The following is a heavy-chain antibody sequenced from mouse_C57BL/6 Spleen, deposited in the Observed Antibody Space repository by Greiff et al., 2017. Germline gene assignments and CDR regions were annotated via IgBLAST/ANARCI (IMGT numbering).Heavy chain of an antibody. D-gene: IGHD2-1*01. Sequence: QVQLKQSGPELVKPGASVKLSCKASGYAFSSSWMNWVKPRPGKGLEWIGRIYPGDGDTYYNGKFKGKATLTADKSSSTAYMQLSSLTSEDSAVYFRARRGPYGNPGFFDYWGKGTTLTVSS. CDR1: GYAFSSSW. V-gene: IGHV1-82*01. J-gene: IGHJ2*01. CDR2: IYPGDGDT. CDR3: ARRGPYGNPGFFDY.